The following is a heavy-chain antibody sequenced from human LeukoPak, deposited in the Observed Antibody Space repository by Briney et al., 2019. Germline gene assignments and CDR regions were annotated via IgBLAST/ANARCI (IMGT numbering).Heavy chain of an antibody. CDR2: AGWAGGTT. V-gene: IGHV3-43*01. D-gene: IGHD3-10*02. CDR1: GFNFDRYT. J-gene: IGHJ4*02. Sequence: PGGSLRLSCATSGFNFDRYTIHWVRQAPGKGLEWVSLAGWAGGTTCYSDSVRGRFTISRDSGRKSVYLQMNSLTTDDTAFYFCAKELDTMFFDYWGQGALVTVSS. CDR3: AKELDTMFFDY.